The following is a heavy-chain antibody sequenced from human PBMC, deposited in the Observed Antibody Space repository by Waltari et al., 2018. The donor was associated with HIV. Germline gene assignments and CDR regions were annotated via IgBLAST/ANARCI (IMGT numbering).Heavy chain of an antibody. Sequence: QVQLVQSGSELKKPGASVRVSCKASGYTFTTYSMNWVRQAPGQGLEWMGWINTNTGNPTYAQGFTGRFFFSLDTSVRTAYLQISSLKPEDTAVYYCARGNTLANWFDPWGQGTLVTVSS. D-gene: IGHD3-16*01. V-gene: IGHV7-4-1*02. CDR1: GYTFTTYS. CDR2: INTNTGNP. J-gene: IGHJ5*02. CDR3: ARGNTLANWFDP.